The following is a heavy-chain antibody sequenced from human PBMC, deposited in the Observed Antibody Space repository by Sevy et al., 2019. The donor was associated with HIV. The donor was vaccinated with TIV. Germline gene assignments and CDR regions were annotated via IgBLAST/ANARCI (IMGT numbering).Heavy chain of an antibody. CDR2: IYYSGST. CDR3: ARDDPVMNAFDI. D-gene: IGHD3-16*01. J-gene: IGHJ3*02. Sequence: SETLSLTCTVSGGSVSSGSYYWSWLRQPPGKGLEWIGYIYYSGSTNYNPSLKSRVTLSLDTSKDHFSLKMTSVTTADTVVYYGARDDPVMNAFDIWGQGTMVTVSS. CDR1: GGSVSSGSYY. V-gene: IGHV4-61*03.